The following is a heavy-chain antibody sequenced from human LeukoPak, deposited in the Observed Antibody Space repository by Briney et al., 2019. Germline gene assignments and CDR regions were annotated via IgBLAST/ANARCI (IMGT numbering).Heavy chain of an antibody. CDR1: GFTFSNAW. D-gene: IGHD6-13*01. V-gene: IGHV3-15*01. CDR3: TTDGGFRWYYCYYGMDV. CDR2: IKSKTDGGTT. Sequence: GGSLRLSCAASGFTFSNAWMSWVRQAPGKGLEWVGRIKSKTDGGTTDYAAPVKGRFTISRDDSKNTLYLQMNSLKTEDTAVYYWTTDGGFRWYYCYYGMDVWGQGTTVTVSS. J-gene: IGHJ6*02.